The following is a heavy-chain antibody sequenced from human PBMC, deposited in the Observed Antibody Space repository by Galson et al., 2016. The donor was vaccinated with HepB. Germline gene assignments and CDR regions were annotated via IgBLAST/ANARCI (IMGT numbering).Heavy chain of an antibody. Sequence: LSLTCTVSGGSINSRSHYWGWIRQPPEKGLEWIGSIYYIGSTYYNPSLKSRVTISVDTSKNQFSLTLNSVTAADTAVCYCARFLGSYFLVDHWGQGTLVIVSS. J-gene: IGHJ4*02. CDR2: IYYIGST. CDR1: GGSINSRSHY. D-gene: IGHD1-26*01. V-gene: IGHV4-39*01. CDR3: ARFLGSYFLVDH.